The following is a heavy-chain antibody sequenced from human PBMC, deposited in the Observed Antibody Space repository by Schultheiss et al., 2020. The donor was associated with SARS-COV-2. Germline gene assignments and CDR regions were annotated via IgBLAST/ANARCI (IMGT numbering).Heavy chain of an antibody. Sequence: GGSLRLSCAASGFTFSNYGMHWVRQAPGKGLEWVAVIWYDGSIKYYVDPVKGRFTISRDNSKNTLYLQMNSLRAEDTALYYCTRDFESSRWGQGTLVTVSS. D-gene: IGHD3-9*01. V-gene: IGHV3-33*01. J-gene: IGHJ1*01. CDR1: GFTFSNYG. CDR2: IWYDGSIK. CDR3: TRDFESSR.